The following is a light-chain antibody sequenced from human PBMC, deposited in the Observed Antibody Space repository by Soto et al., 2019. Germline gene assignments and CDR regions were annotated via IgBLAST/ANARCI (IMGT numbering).Light chain of an antibody. CDR2: GAS. Sequence: ETVMTQSPGSLSVSPGERATLSCRASQSIGSNLAWYQHKPGQAPRLLISGASTRATGIPGRFSGSGSRTEFTLTIRSLQSEDVAVYYCQHYNNWSSFGQGTRVEIK. J-gene: IGKJ5*01. CDR1: QSIGSN. V-gene: IGKV3-15*01. CDR3: QHYNNWSS.